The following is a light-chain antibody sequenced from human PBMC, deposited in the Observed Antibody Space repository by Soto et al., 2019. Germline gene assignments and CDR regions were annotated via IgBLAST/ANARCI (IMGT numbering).Light chain of an antibody. J-gene: IGKJ1*01. CDR1: QSISTW. V-gene: IGKV1-5*03. Sequence: DIQMTQSPSTLSASVGDRVTITCRASQSISTWLAWYQQKPGKAPKVLMYKASSLESGVPSRFSGSGSGTEFTLTISSLQPDDFATYYCQQYNGYSRTFGQGTKVEIK. CDR3: QQYNGYSRT. CDR2: KAS.